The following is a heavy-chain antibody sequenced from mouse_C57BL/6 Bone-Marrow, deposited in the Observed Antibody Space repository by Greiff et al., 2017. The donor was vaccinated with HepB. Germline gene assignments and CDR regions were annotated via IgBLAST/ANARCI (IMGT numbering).Heavy chain of an antibody. CDR1: GYTFTNYW. CDR2: IYPGGGYT. Sequence: SGAELVRPGTSVKMSCKASGYTFTNYWIGWAKQRPGHGLEWIGDIYPGGGYTNYNEKFKGKATLTADKSSSTAYMQFSSLTSEDSAIYYCARFGWLLLYAMDYWGQGTSVTVSS. CDR3: ARFGWLLLYAMDY. J-gene: IGHJ4*01. D-gene: IGHD2-3*01. V-gene: IGHV1-63*01.